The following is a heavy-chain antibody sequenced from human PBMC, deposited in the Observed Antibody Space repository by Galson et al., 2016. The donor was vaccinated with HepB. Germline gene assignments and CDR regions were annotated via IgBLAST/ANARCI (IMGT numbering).Heavy chain of an antibody. V-gene: IGHV1-18*04. D-gene: IGHD3-10*01. CDR1: GYTFTNYG. CDR3: ARDSRRDYFSGSSAFDY. J-gene: IGHJ4*02. CDR2: ISVYKGDRNT. Sequence: SVKVSCKASGYTFTNYGISWVRQAPGQGLEWMGWISVYKGDRNTNYAQKFKGRVTMTIDTSTSTAYMELRSLRSDDTAVYYRARDSRRDYFSGSSAFDYWGQGTLVTVSS.